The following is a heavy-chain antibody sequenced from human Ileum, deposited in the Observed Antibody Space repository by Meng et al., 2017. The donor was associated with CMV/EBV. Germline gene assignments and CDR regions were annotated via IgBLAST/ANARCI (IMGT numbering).Heavy chain of an antibody. D-gene: IGHD6-19*01. J-gene: IGHJ4*01. Sequence: VYGESFNAYYWSWIRQPPGKGLKWVAEINHHGSTNYNPSLKSRVTVSVDTSENQVSLKLTSVTAADSAVYYCARGGFSSGYYAAFDYWGHGTLVTVSS. V-gene: IGHV4-34*01. CDR3: ARGGFSSGYYAAFDY. CDR2: INHHGST. CDR1: GESFNAYY.